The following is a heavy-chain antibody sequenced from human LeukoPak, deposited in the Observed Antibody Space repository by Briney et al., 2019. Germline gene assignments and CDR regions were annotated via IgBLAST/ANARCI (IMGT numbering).Heavy chain of an antibody. CDR2: ISAYNGNT. CDR1: GYAFTSYG. V-gene: IGHV1-18*01. CDR3: ARDRSSGWYTLKA. Sequence: GASVKVSCKASGYAFTSYGISWVRQAPGQGLEWMGWISAYNGNTNYAQKLQGRVTMTTDTSTSTAYMELRSLRSEDTAVYYCARDRSSGWYTLKAWGQGTLVTVSS. D-gene: IGHD6-19*01. J-gene: IGHJ5*02.